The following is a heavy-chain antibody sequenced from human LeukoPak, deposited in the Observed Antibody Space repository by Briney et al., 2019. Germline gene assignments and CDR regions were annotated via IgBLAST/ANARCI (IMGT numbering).Heavy chain of an antibody. CDR2: IFYSGST. D-gene: IGHD3-3*01. CDR3: ARAPRRGIFGVVA. Sequence: SETLSLTCTVSGGSISSSNYYWGWIRQPPGKGLEWIGSIFYSGSTYYNPSLKSRVTISVDTSKNQFSLKLSSVTAADTAVYYCARAPRRGIFGVVAWGQGTLVTVSS. V-gene: IGHV4-39*07. CDR1: GGSISSSNYY. J-gene: IGHJ4*02.